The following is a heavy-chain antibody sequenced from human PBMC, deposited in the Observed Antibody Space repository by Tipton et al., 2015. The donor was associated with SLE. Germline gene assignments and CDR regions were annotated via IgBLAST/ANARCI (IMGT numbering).Heavy chain of an antibody. CDR2: TGGRT. Sequence: TGGRTGYADSVKGRFTISRDNAKKSLFLQMNSLRAEDTALYYCARDLYPYGMEVWGQGTTVTVSS. D-gene: IGHD3-10*01. CDR3: ARDLYPYGMEV. J-gene: IGHJ6*02. V-gene: IGHV3-20*03.